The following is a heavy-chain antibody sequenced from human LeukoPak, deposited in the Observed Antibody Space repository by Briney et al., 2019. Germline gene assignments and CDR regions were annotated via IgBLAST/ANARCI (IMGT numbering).Heavy chain of an antibody. D-gene: IGHD6-13*01. V-gene: IGHV4-59*12. CDR1: GGSISSYY. CDR2: IYYSGST. Sequence: SETLSLTCTVSGGSISSYYWSWIRQPPGKALEWIGYIYYSGSTYYNPSLKSRVTISVDTSKNQFSLKLSSVTAADTAVYYCARVSKQQLVFDYWGQGTLVTVSS. J-gene: IGHJ4*02. CDR3: ARVSKQQLVFDY.